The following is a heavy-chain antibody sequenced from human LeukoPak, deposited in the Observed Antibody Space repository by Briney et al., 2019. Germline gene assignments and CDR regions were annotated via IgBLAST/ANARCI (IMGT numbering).Heavy chain of an antibody. CDR3: AREGGATTPRRYYYGMDV. Sequence: GGSLRLSCAASGFTDSSNYTSGVRQAPGKGLECVSVIYSGGSTYYADSVKGQFTISRDNSKNTLYLQMNSLRDEDTAVYYCAREGGATTPRRYYYGMDVWGQGTTVTVSS. CDR2: IYSGGST. V-gene: IGHV3-53*01. D-gene: IGHD1-26*01. J-gene: IGHJ6*02. CDR1: GFTDSSNY.